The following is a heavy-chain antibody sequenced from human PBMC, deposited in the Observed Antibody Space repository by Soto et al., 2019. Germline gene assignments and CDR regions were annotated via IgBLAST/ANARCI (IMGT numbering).Heavy chain of an antibody. CDR2: IIPIFGTA. Sequence: QVQLVQSGAEVKKPGSSVKVSCKASGGTFSSYAISWVRQAPGQGLEWMGGIIPIFGTANYAQKFQGRVTITADEXTXXAYMELRSLRSEDTAVYYCARAHADDYGGNYGMDVWGQGTTVTVSS. CDR3: ARAHADDYGGNYGMDV. CDR1: GGTFSSYA. V-gene: IGHV1-69*12. D-gene: IGHD4-17*01. J-gene: IGHJ6*02.